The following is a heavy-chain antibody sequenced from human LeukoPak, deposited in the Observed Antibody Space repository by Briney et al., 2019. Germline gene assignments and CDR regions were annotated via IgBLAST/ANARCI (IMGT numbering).Heavy chain of an antibody. CDR3: ARHWKYDGNADRHFDY. D-gene: IGHD3-22*01. J-gene: IGHJ4*02. V-gene: IGHV4-59*08. Sequence: SETLSLTSTDSGSLSRHPWGWIRQPPGKGLEWIGYIYDGGSTNYNPSLKSRVTISVDTPKNQFSLRLNSLTAAATAVYYCARHWKYDGNADRHFDYWGQGTLVTVSS. CDR1: GSLSRHP. CDR2: IYDGGST.